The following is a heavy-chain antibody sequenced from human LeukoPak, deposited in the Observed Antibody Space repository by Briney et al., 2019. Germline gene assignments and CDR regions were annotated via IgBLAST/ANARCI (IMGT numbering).Heavy chain of an antibody. Sequence: GASVKVSCKASGYTFTSFYMHWVRQAPGQGLEWMGIINPSGGSTSYAQKFQGRVTMTEDTSTDTAYMELSSLRSEDTAVYYCATGAGFDYWGQGTLVTVSS. CDR3: ATGAGFDY. J-gene: IGHJ4*02. V-gene: IGHV1-46*01. CDR1: GYTFTSFY. CDR2: INPSGGST.